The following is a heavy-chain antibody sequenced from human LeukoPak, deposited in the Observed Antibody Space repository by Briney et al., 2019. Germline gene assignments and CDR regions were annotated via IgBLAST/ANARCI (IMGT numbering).Heavy chain of an antibody. CDR3: ARDGGGYSGYGMDV. CDR1: GGTFSSYA. CDR2: IIPIFGTA. D-gene: IGHD5-12*01. V-gene: IGHV1-69*13. J-gene: IGHJ6*02. Sequence: SVKVPCKASGGTFSSYAISWVRQAPGQGLEWMGGIIPIFGTANYAQKFQGRVTITADESTSTAYMELSSLRSEDTAVYYCARDGGGYSGYGMDVWGQGTTVTVSS.